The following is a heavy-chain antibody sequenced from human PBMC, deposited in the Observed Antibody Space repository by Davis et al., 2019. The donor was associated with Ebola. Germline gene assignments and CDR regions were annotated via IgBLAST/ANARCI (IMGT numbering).Heavy chain of an antibody. V-gene: IGHV3-23*01. CDR3: AKGFLSSSSWYQAFDI. J-gene: IGHJ3*02. CDR1: GFTFSSYV. Sequence: GESLKISCAASGFTFSSYVMIWVRQAPGEGLEWASAITGSGGSTYYADSVKGRFTISRDNSKSTLYLQMNSLRAEDSAAYYCAKGFLSSSSWYQAFDIWGQGTMVTVSS. D-gene: IGHD6-13*01. CDR2: ITGSGGST.